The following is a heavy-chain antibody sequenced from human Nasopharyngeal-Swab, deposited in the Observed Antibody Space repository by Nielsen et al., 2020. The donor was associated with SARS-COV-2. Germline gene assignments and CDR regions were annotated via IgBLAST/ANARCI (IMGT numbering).Heavy chain of an antibody. CDR1: GFTFSNYA. D-gene: IGHD5-12*01. J-gene: IGHJ6*02. CDR2: ISYDGNYK. Sequence: SGFTFSNYAMHWVRQAPGKELEWMAVISYDGNYKYYADSVKGRFTISRDNSKNTVFLQMNRLRAEDTAVYYCAKEDLSGYDSTSYYGMDVWGQGTTVTVSS. CDR3: AKEDLSGYDSTSYYGMDV. V-gene: IGHV3-30*18.